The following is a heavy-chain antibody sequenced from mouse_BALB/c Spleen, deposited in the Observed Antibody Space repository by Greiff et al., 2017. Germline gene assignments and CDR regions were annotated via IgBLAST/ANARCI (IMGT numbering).Heavy chain of an antibody. CDR2: ISSGGST. CDR3: ARGLYDGYY. J-gene: IGHJ2*01. D-gene: IGHD2-3*01. V-gene: IGHV5-6-5*01. Sequence: EVKLVESGGGLVKPGGSLKLSCAASGFTFSSYAMSWVRQTPEKRLEWVASISSGGSTYCPDSVKGRFTISRDNARNILYLQMSSLRSEDTAMYYCARGLYDGYYWGQGTTLTVSS. CDR1: GFTFSSYA.